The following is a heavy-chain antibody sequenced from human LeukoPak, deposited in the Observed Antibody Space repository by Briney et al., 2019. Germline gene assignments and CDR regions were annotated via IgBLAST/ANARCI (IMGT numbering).Heavy chain of an antibody. V-gene: IGHV3-13*04. CDR3: ARDRGAYCGGDCYLGFDY. Sequence: GGSLRLSCAASGFTFRSYDMHGGRQPTGKVLEWISAITTAGGTYYLGSVKGRFTISRDNAKKSLYLQMTSLTAEDTAVYYCARDRGAYCGGDCYLGFDYWGRGTLVTVSS. D-gene: IGHD2-21*02. CDR2: ITTAGGT. CDR1: GFTFRSYD. J-gene: IGHJ4*01.